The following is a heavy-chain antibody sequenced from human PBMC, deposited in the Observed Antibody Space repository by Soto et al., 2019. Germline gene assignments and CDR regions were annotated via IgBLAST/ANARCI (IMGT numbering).Heavy chain of an antibody. CDR2: ISGSGGST. CDR3: AKKENIVVVVAAAIDY. Sequence: PGGSVRLSCAASGFTFSSYAMSWVRQAPGKGLEWVSAISGSGGSTYYADSVKGRFTISRDNSKNTLYLQMNSLRAEDTAVYYCAKKENIVVVVAAAIDYWGQGTLVTVSS. V-gene: IGHV3-23*01. D-gene: IGHD2-15*01. J-gene: IGHJ4*02. CDR1: GFTFSSYA.